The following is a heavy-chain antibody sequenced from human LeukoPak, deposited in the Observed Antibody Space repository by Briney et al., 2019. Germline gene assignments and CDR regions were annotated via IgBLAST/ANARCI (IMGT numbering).Heavy chain of an antibody. V-gene: IGHV3-20*04. CDR1: GFTFDDYG. CDR3: ARGGGDYGILYYYYYMDV. CDR2: INWNGGST. D-gene: IGHD4-17*01. Sequence: GGSLRLSCAASGFTFDDYGMSWVRQAPGKGLEWVSGINWNGGSTGYADSVKGRFTISRDNAKNSLYLQMNSLRAEDTALYYCARGGGDYGILYYYYYMDVWGKGTTVTVSS. J-gene: IGHJ6*03.